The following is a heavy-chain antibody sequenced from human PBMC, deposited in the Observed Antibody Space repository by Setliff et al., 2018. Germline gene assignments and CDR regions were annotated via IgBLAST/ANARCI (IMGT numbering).Heavy chain of an antibody. Sequence: SETLSLTCTASGGSIGSNNFYWTWIRQSPGKGLEWIGSIYHSGSTYYNPSLKSRVTISVDTSKNQFSLKLSSVTAADTAVYYCARVTGEMATIEESAYYFDYWGQGTLVTVSS. J-gene: IGHJ4*02. V-gene: IGHV4-39*07. D-gene: IGHD5-12*01. CDR3: ARVTGEMATIEESAYYFDY. CDR1: GGSIGSNNFY. CDR2: IYHSGST.